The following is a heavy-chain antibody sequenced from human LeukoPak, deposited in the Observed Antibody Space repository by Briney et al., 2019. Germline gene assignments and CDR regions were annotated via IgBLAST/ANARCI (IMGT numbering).Heavy chain of an antibody. CDR3: ARSYGDYADYYYGTDV. Sequence: GESLKISCKGFGYSFTSYWIGWVRQMPGKGLEWMGIIYPGDFDTRYSPSFQGQVTISADKSISTAYLQWSSLKASDTAMYYCARSYGDYADYYYGTDVWGQGTTVTVSS. CDR2: IYPGDFDT. CDR1: GYSFTSYW. V-gene: IGHV5-51*01. D-gene: IGHD4-17*01. J-gene: IGHJ6*02.